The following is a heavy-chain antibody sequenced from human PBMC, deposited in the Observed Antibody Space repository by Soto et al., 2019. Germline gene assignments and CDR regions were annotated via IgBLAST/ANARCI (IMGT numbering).Heavy chain of an antibody. V-gene: IGHV3-30*03. CDR2: ISCDGGTK. CDR3: TGEVASGY. J-gene: IGHJ4*02. Sequence: QVQLVESGGGVVQPGRSLRLSCAVSGFTVSTYGMHWVRQAPGKGLEWVAVISCDGGTKYYADSVKGRFTISGDNSRNTLFLEMNSLRGDDMAVYYCTGEVASGYWGQGTLVTVSS. CDR1: GFTVSTYG. D-gene: IGHD2-8*02.